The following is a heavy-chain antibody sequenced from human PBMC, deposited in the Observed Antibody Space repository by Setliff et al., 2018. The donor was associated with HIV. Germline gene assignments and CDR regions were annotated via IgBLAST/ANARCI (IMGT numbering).Heavy chain of an antibody. CDR3: ARGHCSGTNCYGVDYYGMDV. D-gene: IGHD2-2*01. CDR1: GVSISSGSYY. J-gene: IGHJ6*02. V-gene: IGHV4-61*09. CDR2: IYTSGTT. Sequence: PSETLSLTCAVSGVSISSGSYYWSWIRQPAGKGLEWIGHIYTSGTTNYNASLKSRVSMSVDKSKNQFSLKLTSVTAADTAVYYCARGHCSGTNCYGVDYYGMDVWGQGTTVTVSS.